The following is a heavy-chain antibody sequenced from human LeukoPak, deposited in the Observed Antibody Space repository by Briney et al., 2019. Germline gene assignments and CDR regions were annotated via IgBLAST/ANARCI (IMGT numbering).Heavy chain of an antibody. CDR3: ARGFLGGTDQYFDS. V-gene: IGHV3-23*01. Sequence: GGSLRLSCAASGFTFSTYAMNWVCQAPAKGLEWVSTIGGGGPTTDYADSVKDRFTISRDNSKNTLYLQMNSLRAEDTAVYFCARGFLGGTDQYFDSWGQGTLVTVSS. CDR1: GFTFSTYA. J-gene: IGHJ4*02. CDR2: IGGGGPTT. D-gene: IGHD6-19*01.